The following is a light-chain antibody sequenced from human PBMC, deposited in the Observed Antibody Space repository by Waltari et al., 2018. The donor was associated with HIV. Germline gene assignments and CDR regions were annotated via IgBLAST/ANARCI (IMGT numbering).Light chain of an antibody. CDR3: AAWDDSLKGYV. V-gene: IGLV1-44*01. Sequence: QSLLTQPPSESGTRGQMFTIPCSGSSSNIGSNSGNWYQQLPGTPPNVLMFNNNQRPSGAPDRFSGSKSGTSASLAISGLQSDDEADYYCAAWDDSLKGYVFGTGTGVTIL. CDR2: NNN. J-gene: IGLJ1*01. CDR1: SSNIGSNS.